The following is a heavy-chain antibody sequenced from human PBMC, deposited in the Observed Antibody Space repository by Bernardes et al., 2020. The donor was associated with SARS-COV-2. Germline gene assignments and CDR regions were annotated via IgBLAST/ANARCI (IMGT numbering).Heavy chain of an antibody. D-gene: IGHD3-22*01. CDR1: GFTFDDSA. Sequence: GGSLRLSCAASGFTFDDSAMYWVRQPPGTGLEWVSGISWNSGSIGYADSVRCRFTISRDNAKNSLYLQMNSLRAEDTALYYCAKDMGITMIVGNGMDVWSQGTTVTVSS. CDR3: AKDMGITMIVGNGMDV. CDR2: ISWNSGSI. J-gene: IGHJ6*02. V-gene: IGHV3-9*01.